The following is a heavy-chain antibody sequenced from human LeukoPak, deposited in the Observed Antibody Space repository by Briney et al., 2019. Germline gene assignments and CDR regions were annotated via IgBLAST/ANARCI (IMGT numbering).Heavy chain of an antibody. J-gene: IGHJ4*02. V-gene: IGHV4-59*11. CDR1: SGSINNHY. Sequence: PSETLCLTCIVSSGSINNHYWSWIRQPPGKGLEWIGYIYDSWNTNYNPSLQSRVTISMDASRNQFSLNLTSVTAADTAVYYCARDQIGYGLDYWGQGTLVTVSS. D-gene: IGHD5-18*01. CDR3: ARDQIGYGLDY. CDR2: IYDSWNT.